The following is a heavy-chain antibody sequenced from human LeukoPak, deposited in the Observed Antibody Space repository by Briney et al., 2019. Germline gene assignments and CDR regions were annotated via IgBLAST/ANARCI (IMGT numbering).Heavy chain of an antibody. CDR1: GGSFSGYY. V-gene: IGHV4-34*01. CDR2: INHSGGT. J-gene: IGHJ4*02. Sequence: SETLSLTCAVYGGSFSGYYWSWIRQPPGKGLEWIGEINHSGGTNYNPSLKSRVTISVDTSKNQFSLKLSSVTAADTAVYYCARGNYYDILTGYRGLDYWGQGTLVTVSS. D-gene: IGHD3-9*01. CDR3: ARGNYYDILTGYRGLDY.